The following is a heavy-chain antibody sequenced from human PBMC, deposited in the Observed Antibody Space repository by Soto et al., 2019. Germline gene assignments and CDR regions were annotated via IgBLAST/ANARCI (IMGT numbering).Heavy chain of an antibody. V-gene: IGHV4-59*01. CDR2: MSYTGNT. J-gene: IGHJ4*02. D-gene: IGHD3-10*01. CDR3: ARADTTIVPLDQ. Sequence: PETLSLTCTVSGGSISGYFWNWIRQPPGKGLEWIGYMSYTGNTNYNPSLTSRVSISVDTSKNQFSLNLNSVTAADTAVYCCARADTTIVPLDQWGQGPLVTVSS. CDR1: GGSISGYF.